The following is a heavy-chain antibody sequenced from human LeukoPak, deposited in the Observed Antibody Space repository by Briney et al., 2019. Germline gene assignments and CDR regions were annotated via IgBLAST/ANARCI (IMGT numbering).Heavy chain of an antibody. CDR1: GFTVSNNY. D-gene: IGHD3-10*01. J-gene: IGHJ4*02. V-gene: IGHV3-66*01. CDR2: IYSGGTT. Sequence: GGSLRLSCAASGFTVSNNYMNWVRQAPGKGLEWVSLIYSGGTTYYADSVKGRFTISRDNSKNTLYLQMNSLRAEDTAVYYCARVPYYYGSGSSDYWGQGTLVTVSS. CDR3: ARVPYYYGSGSSDY.